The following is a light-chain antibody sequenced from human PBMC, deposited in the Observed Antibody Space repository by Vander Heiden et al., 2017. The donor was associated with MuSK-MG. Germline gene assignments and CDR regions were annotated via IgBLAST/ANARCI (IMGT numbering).Light chain of an antibody. CDR1: QSINRC. CDR2: GAS. Sequence: IQMTQSPSSLYRSVGDRATIPCRASQSINRCLNWYQQKPGKAHKVWLYGASILHSGVPTRFSGSGCATDFTLTISRLQPEDFATYYCQQCHNTPRTFGQGTKVVIK. V-gene: IGKV1-39*01. J-gene: IGKJ1*01. CDR3: QQCHNTPRT.